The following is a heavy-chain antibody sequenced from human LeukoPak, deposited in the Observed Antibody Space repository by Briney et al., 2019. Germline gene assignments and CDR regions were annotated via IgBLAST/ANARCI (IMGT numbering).Heavy chain of an antibody. Sequence: GGSLRLSCAASGFTFSSYEMNWVRQAPGKGLKWVSYISSSGSTIYYADSVKGRFTISRDNAKNSLYLQMNSLRAEDTAVYYCARDVGGYDSDYWGQGTLVTVSS. D-gene: IGHD5-12*01. V-gene: IGHV3-48*03. CDR3: ARDVGGYDSDY. J-gene: IGHJ4*02. CDR1: GFTFSSYE. CDR2: ISSSGSTI.